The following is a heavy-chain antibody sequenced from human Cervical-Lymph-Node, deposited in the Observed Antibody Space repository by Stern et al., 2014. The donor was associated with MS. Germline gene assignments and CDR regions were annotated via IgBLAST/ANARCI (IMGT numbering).Heavy chain of an antibody. V-gene: IGHV3-21*01. D-gene: IGHD3-9*01. CDR3: ARADPYDLPTASYRDWYFDL. CDR2: ITSTGTHI. J-gene: IGHJ2*01. CDR1: GFTFSNHG. Sequence: EVQLVESGGGLVKPGGSLRLSCADSGFTFSNHGMSWVRQAPGKGLEWISSITSTGTHIHYADSVKGRFTISRDNAKNSLYLQMSSLRAEDTAVYYCARADPYDLPTASYRDWYFDLWGRGTLVTVSP.